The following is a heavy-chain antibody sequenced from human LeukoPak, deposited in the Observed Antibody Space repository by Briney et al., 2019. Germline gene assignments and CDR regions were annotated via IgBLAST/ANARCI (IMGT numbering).Heavy chain of an antibody. CDR1: GFTFSSYA. J-gene: IGHJ4*02. CDR2: ISGSGGST. Sequence: PGGSLRLSCAASGFTFSSYAMSWVRQAPGKGLEWVSAISGSGGSTYYADSVKGRFTISRDNSKNTLYLQMNSLRAEDTAVYYCAKDSWKWFGEFDYYFDYRGQGTLVTVSS. D-gene: IGHD3-10*01. CDR3: AKDSWKWFGEFDYYFDY. V-gene: IGHV3-23*01.